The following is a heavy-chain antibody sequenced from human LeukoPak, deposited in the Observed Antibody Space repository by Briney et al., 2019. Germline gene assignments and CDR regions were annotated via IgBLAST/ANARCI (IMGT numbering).Heavy chain of an antibody. CDR3: ARDRGGLDAFDI. J-gene: IGHJ3*02. CDR1: GYTFTVYY. CDR2: INPNSGCT. Sequence: ASVKVSCKASGYTFTVYYMHWVRQAPGQGLEWMGWINPNSGCTSYAQKFQGRVTMTRDTSISTAYMELSRLRSDDTAVYYCARDRGGLDAFDIWGQGTMVTVSS. V-gene: IGHV1-2*02. D-gene: IGHD3-10*01.